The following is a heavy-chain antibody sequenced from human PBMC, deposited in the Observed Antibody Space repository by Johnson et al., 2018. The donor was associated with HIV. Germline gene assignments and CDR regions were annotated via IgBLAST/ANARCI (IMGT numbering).Heavy chain of an antibody. J-gene: IGHJ3*02. Sequence: VQLVESGGGLIQPGGSLRLSCAASGLTVSSNFMTWVRQAPGKGLEWVSVIYSGGSTYYADFVKDRFIISRDNSKNTLYLQMNSLRAEDTAVYYCARGYYYGSGSYYNSGAFDIWGQGTMVTVSS. CDR2: IYSGGST. V-gene: IGHV3-53*01. D-gene: IGHD3-10*01. CDR3: ARGYYYGSGSYYNSGAFDI. CDR1: GLTVSSNF.